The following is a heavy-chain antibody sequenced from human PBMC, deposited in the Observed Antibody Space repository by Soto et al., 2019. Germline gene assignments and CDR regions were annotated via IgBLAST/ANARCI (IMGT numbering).Heavy chain of an antibody. V-gene: IGHV3-30-3*01. CDR1: GFTFSSYA. D-gene: IGHD2-21*02. J-gene: IGHJ4*02. Sequence: QVQLVESGGGVVQPGRSLRLSCAASGFTFSSYAMHWVRQAPGKGLEWVAVISYDGSNKYYADSVKGRFTISRDNSKNTLYLQMNSLRAEDXAVYYCXREXXGGNSSHFDYWGQGTLVTVSS. CDR3: XREXXGGNSSHFDY. CDR2: ISYDGSNK.